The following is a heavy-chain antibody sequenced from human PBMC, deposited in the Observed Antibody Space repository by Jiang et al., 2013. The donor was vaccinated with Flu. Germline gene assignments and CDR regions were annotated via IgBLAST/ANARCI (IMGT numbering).Heavy chain of an antibody. CDR2: IYYSGST. J-gene: IGHJ2*01. CDR1: GGSISSSSYY. Sequence: VKPSETLSLTCTVSGGSISSSSYYWGWIRQPPGKGLEWIGSIYYSGSTYYNPSLKSRVTISVDTSKNQFSLKLSSVTAADTAVYYCASVEMATTDWYFDLWGRGTLVTVSS. V-gene: IGHV4-39*01. CDR3: ASVEMATTDWYFDL. D-gene: IGHD5-24*01.